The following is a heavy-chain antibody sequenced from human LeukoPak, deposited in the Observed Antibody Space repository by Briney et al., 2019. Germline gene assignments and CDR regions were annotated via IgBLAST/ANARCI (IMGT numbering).Heavy chain of an antibody. CDR2: ISGSGGST. J-gene: IGHJ4*02. Sequence: PGGSLRLSCAASGFTFSSYAMSWVRQAPGEGLEWVSAISGSGGSTYYADSVKGRFTISRDNSKNTLYLQMNSLRAEDTAVYYCAVPGYSSSWSPGYWGQGTLVTVSS. CDR1: GFTFSSYA. CDR3: AVPGYSSSWSPGY. V-gene: IGHV3-23*01. D-gene: IGHD6-13*01.